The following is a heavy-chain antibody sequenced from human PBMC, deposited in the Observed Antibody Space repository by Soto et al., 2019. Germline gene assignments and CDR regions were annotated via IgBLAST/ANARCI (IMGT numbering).Heavy chain of an antibody. V-gene: IGHV3-30*18. J-gene: IGHJ3*02. CDR2: ISYDGSNK. D-gene: IGHD6-19*01. Sequence: QVQLVESGGGVVQPGRSLRLSCAASGFTFSSYGMHWVRQAPGKGLEWVAVISYDGSNKYYADSVKGRFTISRDNSKNTLYLQMNSLRAEDTAVYYCAKDRKAVAAASGAFDIWGQGTMVTVSS. CDR1: GFTFSSYG. CDR3: AKDRKAVAAASGAFDI.